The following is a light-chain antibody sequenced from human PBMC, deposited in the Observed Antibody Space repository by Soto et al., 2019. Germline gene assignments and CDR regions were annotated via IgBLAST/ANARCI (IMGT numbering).Light chain of an antibody. V-gene: IGKV1-5*03. CDR3: QQYDRFPYT. J-gene: IGKJ2*01. CDR1: QSINSW. Sequence: DIQMTQSPSTLSASIGDTVIITCRASQSINSWLAWYQQKPGKAPKLLIHKASTLESGVPSRFSGSKSGTEFTLTISSLQPDDFATFSCQQYDRFPYTFGQGTKLEIK. CDR2: KAS.